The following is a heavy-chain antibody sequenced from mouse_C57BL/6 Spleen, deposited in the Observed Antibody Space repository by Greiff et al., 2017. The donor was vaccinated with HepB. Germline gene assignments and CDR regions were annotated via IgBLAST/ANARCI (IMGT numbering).Heavy chain of an antibody. D-gene: IGHD1-1*01. J-gene: IGHJ1*03. CDR3: ARNYYGSSWYFDV. V-gene: IGHV1-18*01. CDR1: GYTFPDYN. CDR2: INPNNGGT. Sequence: EVKLMESGPELVKPGASVKIPCKASGYTFPDYNMDWVKQSHGKSLEWIGDINPNNGGTIYNQKFKGKATLTVDKSSSTAYMELRSLTSEDTAVYYCARNYYGSSWYFDVWGTGTTVTVSS.